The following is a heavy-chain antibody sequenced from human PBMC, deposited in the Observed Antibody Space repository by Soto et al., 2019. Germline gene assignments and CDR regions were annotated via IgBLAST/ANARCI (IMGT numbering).Heavy chain of an antibody. J-gene: IGHJ4*02. CDR3: ARKGGGSGYCFDY. Sequence: GASVKVSCKASGYTFTSYAMHWVRQAPGQRLEWMGWTNAGNGNTKYSQKFQGRVTITRDTSASTAYMELSSLRSEDTAVYYCARKGGGSGYCFDYWGQGTLVTVSS. V-gene: IGHV1-3*01. CDR2: TNAGNGNT. CDR1: GYTFTSYA. D-gene: IGHD3-22*01.